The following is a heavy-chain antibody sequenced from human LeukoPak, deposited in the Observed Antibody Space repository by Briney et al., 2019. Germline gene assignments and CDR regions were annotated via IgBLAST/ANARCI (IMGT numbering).Heavy chain of an antibody. CDR1: GGTFSSYA. V-gene: IGHV1-69*04. CDR2: IIPIFGIA. J-gene: IGHJ6*02. Sequence: ASVKVSCKASGGTFSSYAISWARQAPGQVLEWMGRIIPIFGIANYAQKFQGRVTITADKSTSTAYMELSSLRSEDTAVYYCARERATAATPSDYYYAMDVWGQGTTVTVSS. D-gene: IGHD2-15*01. CDR3: ARERATAATPSDYYYAMDV.